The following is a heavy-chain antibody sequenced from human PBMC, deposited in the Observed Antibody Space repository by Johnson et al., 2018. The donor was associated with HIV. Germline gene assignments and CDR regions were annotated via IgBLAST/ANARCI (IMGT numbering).Heavy chain of an antibody. CDR2: ISWNRGSI. D-gene: IGHD1-26*01. J-gene: IGHJ3*02. CDR3: AKDQMADVGVWIVGACDI. V-gene: IGHV3-9*01. Sequence: VQLVESGGGLVQPGGSLRLSCAASGFTFSSYAMSWVRQAPGKGLEWVPAISWNRGSIGYPDSVKGRFTIPRGNAKNSLSPQMNILRAEDTDLYYCAKDQMADVGVWIVGACDIWGQGTMVTVSA. CDR1: GFTFSSYA.